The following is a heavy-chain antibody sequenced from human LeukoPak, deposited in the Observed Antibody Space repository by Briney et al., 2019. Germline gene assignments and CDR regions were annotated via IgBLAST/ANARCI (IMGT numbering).Heavy chain of an antibody. D-gene: IGHD3-10*01. V-gene: IGHV3-9*01. J-gene: IGHJ5*02. CDR1: GFTFDDYA. CDR2: ISWNSGSI. CDR3: ARDHHGSGSYPNP. Sequence: GGSLRLSCAASGFTFDDYAMHWVRQAPGKGLEWVSGISWNSGSIGYADSVKGRFTISRDNAKNSLYLQMNSLRAEDTAVYYCARDHHGSGSYPNPWGQGTLVTVSS.